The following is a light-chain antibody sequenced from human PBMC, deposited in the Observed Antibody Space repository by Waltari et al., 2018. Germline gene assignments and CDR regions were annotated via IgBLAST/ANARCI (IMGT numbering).Light chain of an antibody. CDR3: MIWHGSAAV. J-gene: IGLJ7*01. CDR1: SGINVGTYR. V-gene: IGLV5-45*03. Sequence: QAVLTQPSSLSPTPGPSASLTRTLRSGINVGTYRIYRYQQKPGSPPQYLLRYKSDSDKQQGSGVPSRFSGSKDVSANAGILLISGLQSEDEADYYCMIWHGSAAVFGGGTQLTVL. CDR2: YKSDSDK.